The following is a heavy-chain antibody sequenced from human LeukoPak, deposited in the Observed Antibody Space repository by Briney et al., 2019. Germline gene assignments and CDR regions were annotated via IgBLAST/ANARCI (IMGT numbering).Heavy chain of an antibody. D-gene: IGHD3-9*01. V-gene: IGHV3-48*03. CDR1: GFTFSSYE. Sequence: GGSLRLSCAVSGFTFSSYEMNWVRQAPGKGLEWVSYISSSGSTIYYADSVKGRFTISRDNAKNSLYLQMNSLRAEDTAVYYCARKDYDILTGYSSFDYWGQGTLVTVSS. CDR2: ISSSGSTI. CDR3: ARKDYDILTGYSSFDY. J-gene: IGHJ4*02.